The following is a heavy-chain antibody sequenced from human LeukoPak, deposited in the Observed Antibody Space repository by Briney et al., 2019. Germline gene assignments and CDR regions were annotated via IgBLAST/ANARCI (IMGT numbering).Heavy chain of an antibody. D-gene: IGHD6-13*01. Sequence: PGGSLRLSCSASGFTFSNYGMHCVRQAPGKGLEWVAGISEDGINKYYADSVKARFTTSRDNSNNTLFLQMNNLRADDTAVYYCAKDRETTASGTFDYWGQGALVTVSS. V-gene: IGHV3-30*18. CDR2: ISEDGINK. CDR3: AKDRETTASGTFDY. CDR1: GFTFSNYG. J-gene: IGHJ4*02.